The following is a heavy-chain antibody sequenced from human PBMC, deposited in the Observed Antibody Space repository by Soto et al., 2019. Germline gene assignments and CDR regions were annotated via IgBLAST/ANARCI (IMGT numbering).Heavy chain of an antibody. CDR1: GGSISSSNW. D-gene: IGHD3-9*01. Sequence: SETLSLTCAVSGGSISSSNWWSWVRQPPGKGLEWIGEIYHSGSTNYSPSLKSRVTISVDKSKNQFSLKLNSVTAADTAVYYCAREQNGIFDILNGPQKRGNIDVSGQGTTVTVSS. CDR2: IYHSGST. CDR3: AREQNGIFDILNGPQKRGNIDV. V-gene: IGHV4-4*02. J-gene: IGHJ6*02.